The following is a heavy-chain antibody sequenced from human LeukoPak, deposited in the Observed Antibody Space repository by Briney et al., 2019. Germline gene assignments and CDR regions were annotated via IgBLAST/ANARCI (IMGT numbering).Heavy chain of an antibody. CDR2: IYTSGST. Sequence: SETLSLTCTVSGGSISSYYWSWIRQPAGKGLEWIGRIYTSGSTNYNPSLKSRVTMSVDTSKNQFSLKLSSVTAADTAVYYCARDRYYYDSSGYSSIDYWGQGTLVTVSS. CDR3: ARDRYYYDSSGYSSIDY. V-gene: IGHV4-4*07. CDR1: GGSISSYY. D-gene: IGHD3-22*01. J-gene: IGHJ4*02.